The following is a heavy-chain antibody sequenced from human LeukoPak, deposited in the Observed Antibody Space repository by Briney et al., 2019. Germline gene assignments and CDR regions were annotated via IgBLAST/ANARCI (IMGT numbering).Heavy chain of an antibody. V-gene: IGHV4-34*01. J-gene: IGHJ6*02. D-gene: IGHD6-19*01. Sequence: SETLSLTCAVSGGSFSGYYWTWIRQPPGKGLEWIGEINHSGSTNYNPSLKSRVTISVDTSKNQFSLKLSSVTAADTAVYYCARAGYSSGWYLPNYYYYGMDVWGQGTTVTVSS. CDR2: INHSGST. CDR1: GGSFSGYY. CDR3: ARAGYSSGWYLPNYYYYGMDV.